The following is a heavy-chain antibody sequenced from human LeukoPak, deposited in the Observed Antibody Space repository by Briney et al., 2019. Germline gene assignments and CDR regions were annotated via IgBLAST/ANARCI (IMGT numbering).Heavy chain of an antibody. D-gene: IGHD2-15*01. J-gene: IGHJ4*02. CDR3: ARVMRYCSGGSCYYYFDY. V-gene: IGHV4-59*01. Sequence: PSETLSLTCTVSGGSISSYYWSWIRQPPGKGLEWIGYIYYSGSTNYNPSLKSRVTISVDTSKNQFSLKLSSVTAADTAVYYCARVMRYCSGGSCYYYFDYWGQGTLVTVSS. CDR2: IYYSGST. CDR1: GGSISSYY.